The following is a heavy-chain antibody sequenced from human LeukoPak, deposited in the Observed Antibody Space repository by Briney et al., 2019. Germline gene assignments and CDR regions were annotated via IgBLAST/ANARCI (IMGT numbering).Heavy chain of an antibody. J-gene: IGHJ4*01. Sequence: GGSLRLSRAASGFTFNTYAMHWVRQAPGKGLEWVALIWYDGSNRDYADSVKGRFTVSRDNSKNTVYLQMNSLSPEDTAVYYCAKCGPYSSKWYFNLIAYWGHGTLVTVSS. D-gene: IGHD6-13*01. CDR1: GFTFNTYA. CDR2: IWYDGSNR. V-gene: IGHV3-30*02. CDR3: AKCGPYSSKWYFNLIAY.